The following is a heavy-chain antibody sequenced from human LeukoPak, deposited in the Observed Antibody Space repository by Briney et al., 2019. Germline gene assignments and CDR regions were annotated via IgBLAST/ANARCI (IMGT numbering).Heavy chain of an antibody. D-gene: IGHD3-22*01. J-gene: IGHJ4*02. CDR2: IYYSGST. CDR3: ARLVGRIVVVHGYFDY. CDR1: GGSISSSSYY. V-gene: IGHV4-39*01. Sequence: PSETLSLTCTVSGGSISSSSYYWGWIRQPPGKGLEWIGSIYYSGSTYYNPSLKSRVTISVDTSKNQFSLKLSSVTAADTAVYYCARLVGRIVVVHGYFDYWGQGTLVTVSS.